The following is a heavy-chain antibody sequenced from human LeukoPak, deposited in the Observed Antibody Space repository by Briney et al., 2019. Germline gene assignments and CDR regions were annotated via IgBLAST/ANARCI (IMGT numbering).Heavy chain of an antibody. CDR1: GGSFSGYY. CDR2: INHSGST. Sequence: SETLSLTCAVYGGSFSGYYWSWIRQPPGKGLEWIGEINHSGSTNYNPSLKSRVTISVDTSKNQFSLKLSSVTAADTAVYYCARAGDSSGYSHYWGQGTLVTVSS. V-gene: IGHV4-34*01. J-gene: IGHJ4*02. D-gene: IGHD3-22*01. CDR3: ARAGDSSGYSHY.